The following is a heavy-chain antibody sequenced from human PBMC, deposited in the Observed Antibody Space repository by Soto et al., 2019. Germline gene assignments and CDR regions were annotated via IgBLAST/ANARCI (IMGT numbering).Heavy chain of an antibody. CDR2: IIPMSATR. Sequence: QVHLVQSGAEVKKPGSSVKVSCKASGGSFTSYAINWVRQAPGQGLEWMGGIIPMSATRTYAQKFQDRVTSTADESSSTVYMELSSLQAEDTAVYYCARPIRYSDVWRDYPPFAYWGQGTLVTVSS. CDR3: ARPIRYSDVWRDYPPFAY. V-gene: IGHV1-69*01. CDR1: GGSFTSYA. J-gene: IGHJ4*02. D-gene: IGHD3-3*01.